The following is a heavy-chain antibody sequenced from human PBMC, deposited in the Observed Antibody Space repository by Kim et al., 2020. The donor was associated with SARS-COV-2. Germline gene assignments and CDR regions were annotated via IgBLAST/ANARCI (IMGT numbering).Heavy chain of an antibody. J-gene: IGHJ4*02. D-gene: IGHD3-22*01. CDR3: ARGGYYYDSSGAPLDY. Sequence: KFQGRVTITADESTSTAYMELSSLRSEDTAVYYCARGGYYYDSSGAPLDYWGQGTLVTVSS. V-gene: IGHV1-69*01.